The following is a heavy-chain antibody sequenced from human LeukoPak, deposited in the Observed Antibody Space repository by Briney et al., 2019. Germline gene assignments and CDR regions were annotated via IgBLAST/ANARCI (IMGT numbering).Heavy chain of an antibody. CDR2: ITGSGDNT. J-gene: IGHJ2*01. V-gene: IGHV3-23*01. Sequence: GGSLRLSCAASGFTFTSQGMDWVRQAPAKGLEWVSAITGSGDNTYYADSVKGRFTISRNNSKNTLYLQMNSLSAEDTAVYYCAKMQGYFDLWGRGTLVTVSS. CDR1: GFTFTSQG. CDR3: AKMQGYFDL.